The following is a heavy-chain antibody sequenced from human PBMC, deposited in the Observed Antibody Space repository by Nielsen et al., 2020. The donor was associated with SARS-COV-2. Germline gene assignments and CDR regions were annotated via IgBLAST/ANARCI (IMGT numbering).Heavy chain of an antibody. Sequence: GESLKISCAASGFTFSSYAMHWVRQAPGKGLEWVAVISYDGSNKYYADSVKGRFTISRDNSKNTLYLQMNSLRAEDAAVYYCARDVNPIAVAGPLFWGQGTLVTVSS. D-gene: IGHD6-19*01. V-gene: IGHV3-30-3*01. J-gene: IGHJ4*02. CDR1: GFTFSSYA. CDR3: ARDVNPIAVAGPLF. CDR2: ISYDGSNK.